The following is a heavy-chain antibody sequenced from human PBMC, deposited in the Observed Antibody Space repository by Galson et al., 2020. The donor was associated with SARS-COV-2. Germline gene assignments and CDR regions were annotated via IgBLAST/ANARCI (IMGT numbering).Heavy chain of an antibody. CDR1: GGSISSGDYY. Sequence: ETSETLSLTCTVSGGSISSGDYYWSWIRQPPGKGLEWIGYIYYSGSTYYNPSLKSRVTISVDTSKNQFSLKLSSVTAADTAVYYCARARKRWLQLVAKSHFDYWGQGTLVTFSS. V-gene: IGHV4-30-4*01. CDR3: ARARKRWLQLVAKSHFDY. D-gene: IGHD5-12*01. CDR2: IYYSGST. J-gene: IGHJ4*02.